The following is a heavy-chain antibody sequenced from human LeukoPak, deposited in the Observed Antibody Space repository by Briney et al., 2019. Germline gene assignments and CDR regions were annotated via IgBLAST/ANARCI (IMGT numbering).Heavy chain of an antibody. CDR1: GFTFSGSA. CDR2: IRSKANSYAT. D-gene: IGHD5-18*01. Sequence: GGSLGLSCAASGFTFSGSAMHWVRQASGKGLEWVGRIRSKANSYATAYAASVKGRFTISRDDSKNTAYLQMNSLKTEDTAVYYCTTPGRAYSYVPYYYMDVWGKGTTVTVSS. V-gene: IGHV3-73*01. J-gene: IGHJ6*03. CDR3: TTPGRAYSYVPYYYMDV.